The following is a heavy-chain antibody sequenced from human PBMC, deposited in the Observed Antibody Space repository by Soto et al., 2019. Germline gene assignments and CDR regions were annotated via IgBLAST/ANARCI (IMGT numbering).Heavy chain of an antibody. J-gene: IGHJ5*02. CDR3: GEPWVVVTPPDT. V-gene: IGHV1-3*05. Sequence: QVQLVQSGAEEKKPGASVKVSCKASGYTFTSYAMHWVRQAPGQRLEWMGWINAGNGNTKYSQKFQGRVTITRDTSASTAYMELSSLRLEDTAVNYCGEPWVVVTPPDTWGKGPRV. CDR1: GYTFTSYA. CDR2: INAGNGNT. D-gene: IGHD2-21*02.